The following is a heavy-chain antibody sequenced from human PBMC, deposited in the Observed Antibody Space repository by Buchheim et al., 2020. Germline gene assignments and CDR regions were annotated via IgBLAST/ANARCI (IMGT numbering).Heavy chain of an antibody. D-gene: IGHD4-17*01. CDR3: SKDVRSDYGVCYYYGMDV. CDR1: GGSISSSNW. V-gene: IGHV4-4*02. J-gene: IGHJ6*02. Sequence: QVQLQESGPGLVKPSGTLSLTCAVSGGSISSSNWWSWVRQPPGKGLEWIGEIYHSGSTNYNPSLKSRVTISVDKAKNQFSLKLSSVAAADTAVFYCSKDVRSDYGVCYYYGMDVWGQGTT. CDR2: IYHSGST.